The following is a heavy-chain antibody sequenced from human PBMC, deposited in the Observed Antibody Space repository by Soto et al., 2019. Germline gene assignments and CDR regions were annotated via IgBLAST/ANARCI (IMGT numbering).Heavy chain of an antibody. CDR1: GFTFSNHW. CDR2: INGDGTGT. CDR3: ARGIQYRYGMDV. Sequence: EVQLVESGGGLVQPGGSLRLSCAAAGFTFSNHWIHWVRQAPGKGLVWVSCINGDGTGTFYADSVRGRFAISRDNAENTVYLQMNSLRAEDTAVYYCARGIQYRYGMDVWGQGTTVTVSS. V-gene: IGHV3-74*01. D-gene: IGHD5-18*01. J-gene: IGHJ6*02.